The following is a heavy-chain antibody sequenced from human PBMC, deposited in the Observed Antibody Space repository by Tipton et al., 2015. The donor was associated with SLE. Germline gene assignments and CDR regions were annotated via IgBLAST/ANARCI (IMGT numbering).Heavy chain of an antibody. CDR3: ARAQISPYDMDV. J-gene: IGHJ6*03. Sequence: CVRQFPGKGLEWIGRIRGKVNSYASTYGASVKGRFSITRDDSKNTAYLHMNSLKIEDTALYYCARAQISPYDMDVWGIGTTVTVSS. CDR2: IRGKVNSYAS. V-gene: IGHV3-73*01. D-gene: IGHD2-2*01.